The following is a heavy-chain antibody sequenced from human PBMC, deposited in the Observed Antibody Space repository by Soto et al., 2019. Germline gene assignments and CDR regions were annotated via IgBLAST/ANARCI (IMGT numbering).Heavy chain of an antibody. CDR2: IGPESCAT. CDR1: GYTFTGHY. CDR3: GRGRSGQRVVFY. Sequence: ASVKVSCKASGYTFTGHYIHWVRQAPEQGPAWMGEIGPESCATRYAQKFQGRVTMTRDMSITTVYMELNNLSPDDTAVYYCGRGRSGQRVVFYWGQGTPVTVSS. V-gene: IGHV1-2*02. J-gene: IGHJ4*02. D-gene: IGHD1-26*01.